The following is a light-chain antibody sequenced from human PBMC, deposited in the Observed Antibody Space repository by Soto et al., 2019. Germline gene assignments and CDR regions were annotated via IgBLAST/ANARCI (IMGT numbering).Light chain of an antibody. CDR1: QSVTYSF. CDR3: QQYGGSPLT. V-gene: IGKV3-20*01. J-gene: IGKJ4*01. CDR2: AAS. Sequence: EIVLTQSPGTLSLSPGERATLSCRASQSVTYSFLAWYQQKPGQAPRLLIYAASSRATGIPDRFSGSGYGTDFALTIRRLEPDDFAVYYCQQYGGSPLTFGGGPKVEIK.